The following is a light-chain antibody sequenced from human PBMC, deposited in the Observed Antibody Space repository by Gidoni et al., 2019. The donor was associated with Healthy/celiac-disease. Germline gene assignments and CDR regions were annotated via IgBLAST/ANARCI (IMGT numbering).Light chain of an antibody. CDR1: QSISSY. V-gene: IGKV1-39*01. CDR2: AAS. J-gene: IGKJ3*01. CDR3: QQSYSTLLT. Sequence: DITMTQTPSSLSASVGDRVTITCRESQSISSYLNWYQQKPGKAPKLLIYAASSLQSGVPSRFSGSGSGTDFTLTISRLQPEDVATYYGQQSYSTLLTFGPGTKVDIK.